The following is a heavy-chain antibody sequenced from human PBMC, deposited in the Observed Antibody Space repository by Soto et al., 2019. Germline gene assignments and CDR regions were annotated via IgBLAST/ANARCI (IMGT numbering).Heavy chain of an antibody. CDR2: LYAGGST. CDR1: GFTVSSNY. Sequence: EVQLVESGGDLIQPGGSLRLSCAASGFTVSSNYMNWVRQAPGKGLEWVSVLYAGGSTYYADSVKGRFTISRDNSKNPLYLQMNSLRADDTAVYYCAKGGTFIDCWGQGTLVTVSS. J-gene: IGHJ4*02. V-gene: IGHV3-53*01. CDR3: AKGGTFIDC.